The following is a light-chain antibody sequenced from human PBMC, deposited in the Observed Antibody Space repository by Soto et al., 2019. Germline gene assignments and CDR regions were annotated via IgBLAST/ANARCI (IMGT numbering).Light chain of an antibody. Sequence: EIQMTQSPSTLSGSVGDRVTITCMASQTISSWLAWYQQKPGKANKLLIYKAYTLKSGVTSRFSGSGSGTEFTLTISSLQPDDFATYYCQHYNSYSEAFGQGTKVDIK. CDR3: QHYNSYSEA. CDR2: KAY. V-gene: IGKV1-5*03. J-gene: IGKJ1*01. CDR1: QTISSW.